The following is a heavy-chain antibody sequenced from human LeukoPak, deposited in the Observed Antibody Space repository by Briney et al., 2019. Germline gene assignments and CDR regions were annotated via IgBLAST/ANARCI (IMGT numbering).Heavy chain of an antibody. CDR1: GESISSSSYN. J-gene: IGHJ4*02. V-gene: IGHV4-39*01. CDR2: IYHSGST. Sequence: SETLSLTCTVSGESISSSSYNWGWIRQPPGKGLEWIGSIYHSGSTYYNPSLKSRVTISVDTSKNQFSLKLSSVTAADTAVYYCARRSYHFDYWGQGTLVTVSS. CDR3: ARRSYHFDY. D-gene: IGHD1-26*01.